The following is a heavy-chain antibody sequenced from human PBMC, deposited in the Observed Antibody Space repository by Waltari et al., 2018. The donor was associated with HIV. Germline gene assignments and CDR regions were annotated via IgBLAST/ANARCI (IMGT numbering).Heavy chain of an antibody. J-gene: IGHJ4*02. CDR3: ATSWGYLGSGRCYYPLEY. CDR1: GFSFQSHA. Sequence: EIQLLESGGGSLQPGESLRLSCVGSGFSFQSHAMSWVRQAPGKGMGVVGAIMGSRSDNFYADALRGRFTISRDKSTDTLFLQLNSRGPEDTATYFCATSWGYLGSGRCYYPLEYWGQGTLGTVSS. V-gene: IGHV3-23*01. D-gene: IGHD2-2*01. CDR2: IMGSRSDN.